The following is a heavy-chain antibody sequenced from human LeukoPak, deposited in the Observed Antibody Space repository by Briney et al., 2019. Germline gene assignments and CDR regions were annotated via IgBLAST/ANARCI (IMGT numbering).Heavy chain of an antibody. Sequence: PSETLSLTCTVSGGSISSSSYYWGWIRQPPGKGLEWIGSIYYSVSTYYNPSLKSRITISVDTSKNHFSLKLSSVTAADTAVYYCARPTPYGSGSYYPPGYGMDVWGQGTTVTVSS. CDR3: ARPTPYGSGSYYPPGYGMDV. D-gene: IGHD3-10*01. CDR1: GGSISSSSYY. V-gene: IGHV4-39*07. CDR2: IYYSVST. J-gene: IGHJ6*02.